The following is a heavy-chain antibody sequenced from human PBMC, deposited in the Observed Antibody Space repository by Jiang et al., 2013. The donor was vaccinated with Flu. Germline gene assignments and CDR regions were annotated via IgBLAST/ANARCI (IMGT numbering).Heavy chain of an antibody. CDR2: INPSGGST. D-gene: IGHD3-22*01. Sequence: SGAEVKKPGASVKVSCKASGYTFTSYYMHWVRQAPGQGLEWMGIINPSGGSTSYAQKFQGRVTMTRDTSTSTVYMELSSLRSEDTAVYYCARGPTYYYDSSGYPGDYWGQGTLVTVSS. V-gene: IGHV1-46*01. CDR3: ARGPTYYYDSSGYPGDY. J-gene: IGHJ4*02. CDR1: GYTFTSYY.